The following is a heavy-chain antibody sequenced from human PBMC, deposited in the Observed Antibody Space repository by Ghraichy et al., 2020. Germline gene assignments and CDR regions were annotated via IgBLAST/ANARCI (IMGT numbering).Heavy chain of an antibody. CDR1: GGSISRYY. D-gene: IGHD6-13*01. CDR3: ARAPSAAASFDY. V-gene: IGHV4-59*01. CDR2: IYYSGST. J-gene: IGHJ4*02. Sequence: SETLSLTCTVSGGSISRYYWSWIRQPPGKGLEWIGYIYYSGSTNYNPSLKSRVTISVDTSKNQFSLKLTSVTAADTAVYYCARAPSAAASFDYWGQGTLVTVSS.